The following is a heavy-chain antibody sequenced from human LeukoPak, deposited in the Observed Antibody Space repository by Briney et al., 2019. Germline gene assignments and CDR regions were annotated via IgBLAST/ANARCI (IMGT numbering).Heavy chain of an antibody. CDR3: AKSMSGGIYHYYMDV. D-gene: IGHD3-3*01. CDR2: MNPNSGNT. V-gene: IGHV1-8*03. J-gene: IGHJ6*03. CDR1: GYTFTSYG. Sequence: ASVKVSCKASGYTFTSYGISWVRQATGQGLEWMGWMNPNSGNTGYAQKFQGRVTITRNTSISTAYMELSSLRAEDTAVYYCAKSMSGGIYHYYMDVWGKGTTVTVSS.